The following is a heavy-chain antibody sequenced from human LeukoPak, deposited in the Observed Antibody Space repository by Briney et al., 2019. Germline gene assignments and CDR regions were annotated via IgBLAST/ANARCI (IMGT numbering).Heavy chain of an antibody. D-gene: IGHD2-2*01. J-gene: IGHJ4*02. CDR1: GGSFSGYY. CDR2: INHSGST. Sequence: SETLSFTCAVYGGSFSGYYWSWIRQPPGKGLEWIGEINHSGSTNYNPSLKSRVTISVDTSKNQFSLKLSSVTAADTAVYYCAVPAAMSDFDYWGQGTLVTVSS. V-gene: IGHV4-34*01. CDR3: AVPAAMSDFDY.